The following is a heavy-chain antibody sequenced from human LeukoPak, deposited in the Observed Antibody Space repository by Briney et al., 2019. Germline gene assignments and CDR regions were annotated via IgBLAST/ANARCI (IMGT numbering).Heavy chain of an antibody. J-gene: IGHJ6*02. V-gene: IGHV4-4*07. D-gene: IGHD2-2*01. CDR1: GGSISSYY. CDR3: ARVPAARGYYYGMGV. Sequence: PSETLSLTCTVSGGSISSYYWSWIRQPAGKGLEWIGRIYTSGSTNYNPSLKSRVTMSVDTSKNQFSLKLGSVTAADTAVYYCARVPAARGYYYGMGVWGQGTTVTVSS. CDR2: IYTSGST.